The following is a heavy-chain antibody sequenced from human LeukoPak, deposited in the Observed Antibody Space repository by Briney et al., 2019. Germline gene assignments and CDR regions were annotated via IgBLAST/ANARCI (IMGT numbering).Heavy chain of an antibody. V-gene: IGHV1-2*04. CDR2: INPNSGGT. Sequence: ASVKVSCKASGYTFTGYYMHWVRQAPGQGLEWMGWINPNSGGTNYAQKFQGWVTMTRDTSISTAYMELSRLRSDDTAVYYCARGYCSGGSCCLTFDYWGQGTLVTVSS. CDR1: GYTFTGYY. D-gene: IGHD2-15*01. CDR3: ARGYCSGGSCCLTFDY. J-gene: IGHJ4*02.